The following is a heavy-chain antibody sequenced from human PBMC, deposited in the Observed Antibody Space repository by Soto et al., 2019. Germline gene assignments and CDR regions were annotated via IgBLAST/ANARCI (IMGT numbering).Heavy chain of an antibody. D-gene: IGHD6-19*01. Sequence: SETLSLTCTVSGGSISSSSYYWGWIRQPPGRGLEWIGSIYYSGSTYYNPSLKSRVTISVDTSKNQFSLKLSSVTAADTAVYYCAREQWLPREWYFDYWGQGTLVTVSS. J-gene: IGHJ4*02. V-gene: IGHV4-39*01. CDR1: GGSISSSSYY. CDR3: AREQWLPREWYFDY. CDR2: IYYSGST.